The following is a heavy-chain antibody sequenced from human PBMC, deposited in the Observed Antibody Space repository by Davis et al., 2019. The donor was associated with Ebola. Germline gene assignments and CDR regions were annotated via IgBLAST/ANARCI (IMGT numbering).Heavy chain of an antibody. CDR3: AKSSGGNPIYYYMDV. CDR1: GYTFTGYY. Sequence: ASVKVSCKASGYTFTGYYMHWVRQAPGQGLEWMGWINPNSGGTNYAQKFQGRVTMTRDTSISTAYMELSRLRSDDTAVYYCAKSSGGNPIYYYMDVWGKGTTVTVSS. CDR2: INPNSGGT. D-gene: IGHD4-23*01. J-gene: IGHJ6*03. V-gene: IGHV1-2*02.